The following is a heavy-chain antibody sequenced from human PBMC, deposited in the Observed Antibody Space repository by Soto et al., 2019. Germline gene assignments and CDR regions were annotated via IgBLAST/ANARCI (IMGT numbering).Heavy chain of an antibody. J-gene: IGHJ4*02. CDR2: INHSGST. Sequence: SETLSLTCAVYGGSFSGYYWSWIRRPPGKGLEWIGDINHSGSTNYNPSLKSRVTISVDTSKNQFSLKLSSVTAADTAVYYCARQGYQQLPQHDYWGQGTLVTVSS. CDR3: ARQGYQQLPQHDY. CDR1: GGSFSGYY. V-gene: IGHV4-34*01. D-gene: IGHD6-13*01.